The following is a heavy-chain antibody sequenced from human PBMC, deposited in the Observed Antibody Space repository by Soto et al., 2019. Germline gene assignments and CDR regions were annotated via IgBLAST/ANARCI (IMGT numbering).Heavy chain of an antibody. CDR1: GFTVSSNY. D-gene: IGHD2-2*01. CDR3: ARDQSGCSSTSCDWYFDL. V-gene: IGHV3-66*01. CDR2: IYSGGST. Sequence: EVQLVESGGSLVKPGGSLRLSCAAAGFTVSSNYMSWVRQAPGKGLEWVSVIYSGGSTYYAESVKGRFTISIDNSKNTLYLEMISLRAEDTVVYYCARDQSGCSSTSCDWYFDLWGRGTLVSVSS. J-gene: IGHJ2*01.